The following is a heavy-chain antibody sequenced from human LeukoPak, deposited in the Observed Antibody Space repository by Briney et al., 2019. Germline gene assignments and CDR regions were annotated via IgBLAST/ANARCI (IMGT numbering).Heavy chain of an antibody. CDR3: TRQMVVVTAIPGY. Sequence: GGSLRLSCTASGFTFGDYAMSWFRQAPGKGLRWVGFIRSKAYGGTTEYAASVKGRFTISRDDSKSIAYLQMNSLKTEDTAVYYCTRQMVVVTAIPGYWGQGTLVTVSS. CDR1: GFTFGDYA. CDR2: IRSKAYGGTT. D-gene: IGHD2-21*02. V-gene: IGHV3-49*03. J-gene: IGHJ4*02.